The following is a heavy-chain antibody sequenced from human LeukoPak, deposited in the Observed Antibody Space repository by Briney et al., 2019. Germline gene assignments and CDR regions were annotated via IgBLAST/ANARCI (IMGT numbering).Heavy chain of an antibody. CDR1: GGSFSGYY. CDR3: ARDYLDSSGYYKRSWNGFDM. Sequence: SETLSLTCAVYGGSFSGYYWSWIRQPPGKGLEWIGEINHSGSTNYNPSLKSRVTISLDTSKNQFSLKLSSVTAADTAVYYCARDYLDSSGYYKRSWNGFDMWGQGTMVTVSS. V-gene: IGHV4-34*01. J-gene: IGHJ3*02. D-gene: IGHD3-22*01. CDR2: INHSGST.